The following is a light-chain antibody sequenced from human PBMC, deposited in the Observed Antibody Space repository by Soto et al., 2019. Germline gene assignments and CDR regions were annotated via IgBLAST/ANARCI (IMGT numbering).Light chain of an antibody. CDR3: CSHAGSFTLV. CDR1: SSDVGGYNY. Sequence: QSALTQPRSVSGSPGQSVTISCTGTSSDVGGYNYVSWYQKYPGKAPRLMIYDVSKRPSGVPDRFSGSKSGTTASLTISGLQAEDEADYYCCSHAGSFTLVFGGGTKVTVL. V-gene: IGLV2-11*01. J-gene: IGLJ2*01. CDR2: DVS.